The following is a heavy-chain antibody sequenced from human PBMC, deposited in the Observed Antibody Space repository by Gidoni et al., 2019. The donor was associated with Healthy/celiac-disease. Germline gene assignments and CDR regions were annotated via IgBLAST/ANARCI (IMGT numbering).Heavy chain of an antibody. CDR3: AREPVDTAMVTYMDV. V-gene: IGHV3-74*01. J-gene: IGHJ6*03. CDR1: VFTFSSYW. Sequence: EVQLVESGGGLVQPGGSLRLSCAASVFTFSSYWMHWVRQAPGKGLVWVSRINSDGSSTSYADSVKGRFTISRDNAKNTLYLQMNSLRAEDTAVYYCAREPVDTAMVTYMDVWGKGTTVTVSS. D-gene: IGHD5-18*01. CDR2: INSDGSST.